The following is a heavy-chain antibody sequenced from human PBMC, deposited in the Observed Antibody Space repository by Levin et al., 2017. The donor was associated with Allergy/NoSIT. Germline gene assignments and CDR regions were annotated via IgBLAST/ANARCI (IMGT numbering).Heavy chain of an antibody. V-gene: IGHV3-30*18. CDR3: AKDFRRADGDDAFDI. D-gene: IGHD5-24*01. Sequence: HPGGSLRLSCAASGFTFSSYGMHWVRQAPGKGLEWVAVVSYDGSNEFYADSVKGRFTISRDNSKSTLFLQMNSLRAEDTAVYYCAKDFRRADGDDAFDIWGQGTMVTVSS. CDR2: VSYDGSNE. J-gene: IGHJ3*02. CDR1: GFTFSSYG.